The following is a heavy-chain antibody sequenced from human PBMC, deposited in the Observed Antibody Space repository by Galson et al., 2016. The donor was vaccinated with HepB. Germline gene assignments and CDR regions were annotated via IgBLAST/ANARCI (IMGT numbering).Heavy chain of an antibody. J-gene: IGHJ4*02. Sequence: SLRLSCAASGLTISNYNMNWVRLAPGKGPEWVSYITATTGVTYYADPVRGRFTISRDNAKNSVYLQMNRLRAEDTAVSYCVRAFSGNTYGYYYWGQGTLVTVSS. CDR1: GLTISNYN. V-gene: IGHV3-48*01. CDR2: ITATTGVT. D-gene: IGHD5-18*01. CDR3: VRAFSGNTYGYYY.